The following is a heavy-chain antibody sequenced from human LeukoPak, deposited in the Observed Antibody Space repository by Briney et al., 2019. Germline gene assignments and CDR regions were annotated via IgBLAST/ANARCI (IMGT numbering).Heavy chain of an antibody. Sequence: GGSLRLSCAASGFTFSSYAMGWVRQAPGKGLEWVSAISGSGGSTYYADSVKGRFTISRDNSKNTLYLQMNSLRAEDTAVYYCAKDGYYDFWSGYYYGSGGFRGMDVWGQGTTVTVSS. D-gene: IGHD3-3*01. CDR3: AKDGYYDFWSGYYYGSGGFRGMDV. CDR1: GFTFSSYA. V-gene: IGHV3-23*01. J-gene: IGHJ6*02. CDR2: ISGSGGST.